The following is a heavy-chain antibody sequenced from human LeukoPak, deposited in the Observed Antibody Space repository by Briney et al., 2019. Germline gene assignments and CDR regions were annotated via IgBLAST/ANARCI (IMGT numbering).Heavy chain of an antibody. CDR3: ARVFDYRPFDY. D-gene: IGHD3-9*01. CDR1: GYSITSGYY. J-gene: IGHJ4*02. Sequence: SETLSLTCTVSGYSITSGYYWGWIRQSPGKGLEWIGSIYHNGITYYNPSLKSRVIISIDTSKNQFSLKLSSVTVADTAVYYCARVFDYRPFDYWGQGTLVTVSS. CDR2: IYHNGIT. V-gene: IGHV4-38-2*02.